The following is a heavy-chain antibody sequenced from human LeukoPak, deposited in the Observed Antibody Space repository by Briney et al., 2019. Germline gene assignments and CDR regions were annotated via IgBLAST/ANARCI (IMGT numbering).Heavy chain of an antibody. V-gene: IGHV4-34*01. CDR3: ARSCRILDIVATIRARLGGNGFDI. CDR1: DGSFSGYY. Sequence: SETLSLTCAVYDGSFSGYYWSWIRQPPGKGLEWIGEINHSGSTNYNPSLRSRVTISVDTSKNQFSLKLSSVTAADKAVYYCARSCRILDIVATIRARLGGNGFDIWGQGTMVTVSS. CDR2: INHSGST. J-gene: IGHJ3*02. D-gene: IGHD5-12*01.